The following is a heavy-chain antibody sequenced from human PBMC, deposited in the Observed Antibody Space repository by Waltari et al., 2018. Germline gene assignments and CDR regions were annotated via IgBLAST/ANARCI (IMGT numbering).Heavy chain of an antibody. J-gene: IGHJ5*02. CDR2: IIPTLGIA. CDR1: GGTFSSYT. Sequence: QVQLVQSGAEVKKPGSSVKVSCKASGGTFSSYTISWVRQDPGQGLEWMGRIIPTLGIANYAQKFQGRVTITADKSTSTAYMELSSLRSEDTAVYYCARAGYCSGGSCYPGWFDPWGQGTLVTVSS. V-gene: IGHV1-69*02. D-gene: IGHD2-15*01. CDR3: ARAGYCSGGSCYPGWFDP.